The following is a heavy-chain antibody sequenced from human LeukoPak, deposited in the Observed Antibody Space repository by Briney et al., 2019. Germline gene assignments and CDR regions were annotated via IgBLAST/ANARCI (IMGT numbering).Heavy chain of an antibody. Sequence: GESLKISSKGSGYRFTNYWIGWVRQMPGKGLEWTGIIYPGDSETRYSPSFQGQVTISADKSISTAYLQWSSLKASDTAMYYCARRRDLYSGSYYPFDYWGQGTLVTVSS. J-gene: IGHJ4*02. CDR1: GYRFTNYW. D-gene: IGHD1-26*01. CDR3: ARRRDLYSGSYYPFDY. CDR2: IYPGDSET. V-gene: IGHV5-51*01.